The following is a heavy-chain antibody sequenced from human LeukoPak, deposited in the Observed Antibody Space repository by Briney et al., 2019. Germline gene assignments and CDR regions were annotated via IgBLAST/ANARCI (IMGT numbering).Heavy chain of an antibody. D-gene: IGHD2-2*01. J-gene: IGHJ4*02. V-gene: IGHV3-30*18. CDR1: GFTFSSYG. CDR2: ISYDGSNK. Sequence: GGSLRLSCAASGFTFSSYGMHWVRQAPGKGLEWVAVISYDGSNKYYADSVKGRFTISRDNSKNTLYLQMNSLRAEDTAVYYCAKDGGYCSSTSCVGSDYWGQGTLVTVSS. CDR3: AKDGGYCSSTSCVGSDY.